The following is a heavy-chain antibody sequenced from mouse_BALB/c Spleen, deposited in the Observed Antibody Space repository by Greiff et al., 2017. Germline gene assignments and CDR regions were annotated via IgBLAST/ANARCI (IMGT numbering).Heavy chain of an antibody. CDR2: IWAGGST. D-gene: IGHD1-1*01. CDR3: ARVYGSSSDWYFDV. Sequence: QVQLKESGPGLVAPSQSLSITCTVSGFSLTSYGVHWVRQPPGKGLEWLGVIWAGGSTNYNSALMSRLSISKDNSKSQVFLKMNSLQTDDTAMYYCARVYGSSSDWYFDVWGAGTTVTVSS. V-gene: IGHV2-9*02. CDR1: GFSLTSYG. J-gene: IGHJ1*01.